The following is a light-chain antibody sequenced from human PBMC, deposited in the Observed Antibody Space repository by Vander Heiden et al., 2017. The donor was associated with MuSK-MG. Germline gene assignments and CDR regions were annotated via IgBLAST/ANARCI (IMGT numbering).Light chain of an antibody. CDR2: YAS. Sequence: EIVLTQSPDFQSVTPKEKVTITCRASQNIGNYLHWYQQKPGQSPKLLIKYASQSFSGVPSRFSGSGSGTDFTLTINSLEAEDAATYYCQQSRSPPQTFGQGTKVEIK. CDR1: QNIGNY. J-gene: IGKJ1*01. CDR3: QQSRSPPQT. V-gene: IGKV6-21*01.